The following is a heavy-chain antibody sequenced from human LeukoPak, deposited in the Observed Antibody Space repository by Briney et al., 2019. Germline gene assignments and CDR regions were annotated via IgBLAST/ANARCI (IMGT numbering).Heavy chain of an antibody. CDR3: ARGGLPPYYYYGMDV. J-gene: IGHJ6*04. CDR1: GYTFTSYY. Sequence: ASVKVSCKASGYTFTSYYMHWVRQAPGQGLEWMGIINPSGGSTNYAQKFQGGVTMTRDTSTSTVYMELSSLRSEDTAVYYCARGGLPPYYYYGMDVWGKGTTVTVSS. CDR2: INPSGGST. V-gene: IGHV1-46*01.